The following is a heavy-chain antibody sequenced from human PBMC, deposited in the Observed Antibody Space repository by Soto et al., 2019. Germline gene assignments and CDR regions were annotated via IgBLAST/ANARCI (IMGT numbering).Heavy chain of an antibody. J-gene: IGHJ3*02. CDR3: ARDAAPHGGVVKVDAFDI. Sequence: QVQLQESGPGLVKPSQTLSLTCTVSGGSISSGGYYWSWIRQHPGKGLEWIGYIYYSGSTYYNPSLQSRVTISVDTSKSQFPLKLSSVTAADTAVYYCARDAAPHGGVVKVDAFDIWGQGTMVTVSS. CDR1: GGSISSGGYY. V-gene: IGHV4-31*03. D-gene: IGHD3-3*01. CDR2: IYYSGST.